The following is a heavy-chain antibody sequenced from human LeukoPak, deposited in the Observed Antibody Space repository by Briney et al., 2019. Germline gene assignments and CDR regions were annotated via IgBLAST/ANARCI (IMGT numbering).Heavy chain of an antibody. J-gene: IGHJ5*02. CDR1: GFTFSNAW. Sequence: PGGSLRLSCAASGFTFSNAWMSWVRQAPGKGLEWVGRIRSKVGGGTTDYAAPVKGRFTISRDDSKNTLYLQMSSLKTEDTAVYYCTKSLDCSRTTCDAWGQGTLVTASS. V-gene: IGHV3-15*01. D-gene: IGHD2-2*01. CDR2: IRSKVGGGTT. CDR3: TKSLDCSRTTCDA.